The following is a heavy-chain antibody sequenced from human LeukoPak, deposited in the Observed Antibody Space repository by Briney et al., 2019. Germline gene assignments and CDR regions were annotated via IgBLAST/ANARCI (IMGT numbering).Heavy chain of an antibody. CDR3: AAEYGSGKTYDY. J-gene: IGHJ4*02. CDR1: GYTFTSYY. Sequence: ASVKVSCKASGYTFTSYYMHWVRQAPGQGLEWMGIINPSGGSTSYAQKFQGRLTMTRDMSTSTVYMELSSLRSEDTAVYYCAAEYGSGKTYDYWGQGTLVTVSS. D-gene: IGHD3-10*01. CDR2: INPSGGST. V-gene: IGHV1-46*01.